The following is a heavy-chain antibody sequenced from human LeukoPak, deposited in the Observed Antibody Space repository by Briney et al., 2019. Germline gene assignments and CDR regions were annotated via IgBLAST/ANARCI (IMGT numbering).Heavy chain of an antibody. J-gene: IGHJ4*02. Sequence: GASVKVSCKASGYTFTGYYKHWVRQAPGQGLEWMGWINPNSGGTNYAQKFQGRVTMTRDTSISTAYMELSRLRSDDTAVYYCARAEDCSSTSCYTFDYWGQGTLVTVSS. CDR2: INPNSGGT. V-gene: IGHV1-2*02. CDR1: GYTFTGYY. CDR3: ARAEDCSSTSCYTFDY. D-gene: IGHD2-2*02.